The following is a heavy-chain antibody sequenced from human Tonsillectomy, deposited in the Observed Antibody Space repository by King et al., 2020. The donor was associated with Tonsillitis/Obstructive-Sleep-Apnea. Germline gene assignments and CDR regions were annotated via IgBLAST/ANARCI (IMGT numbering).Heavy chain of an antibody. CDR2: IRSKAYGGTT. V-gene: IGHV3-49*04. Sequence: VQLVESGGGLVQPGRSLRLSCTASGFTFGDYAMSWVRQAPGKGLEWVGFIRSKAYGGTTEYAASVKGRFTISRDDSKSIAYLQMNSLKTEDTAVYYCTRDREVFDYWGQGTLVTVSS. CDR1: GFTFGDYA. CDR3: TRDREVFDY. J-gene: IGHJ4*02.